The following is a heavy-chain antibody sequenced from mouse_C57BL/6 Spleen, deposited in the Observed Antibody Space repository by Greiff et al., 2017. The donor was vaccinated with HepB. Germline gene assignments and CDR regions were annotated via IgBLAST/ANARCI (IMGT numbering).Heavy chain of an antibody. J-gene: IGHJ4*01. Sequence: VQLQQSGAELVRPGSSVKLSCKASGYTFTSYWMHWVKQRPIQGLEWIGNIDPSDSETHYNQKFKDKATLTVDKYSSTAYMQLSILTSEDSAVYYCAREGYYSMDYWGQGTSVTVSS. CDR3: AREGYYSMDY. CDR1: GYTFTSYW. V-gene: IGHV1-52*01. CDR2: IDPSDSET.